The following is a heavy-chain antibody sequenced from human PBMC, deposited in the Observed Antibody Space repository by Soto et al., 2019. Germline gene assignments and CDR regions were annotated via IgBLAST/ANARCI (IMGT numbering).Heavy chain of an antibody. CDR3: ARDWGTGFYRLDS. V-gene: IGHV4-38-2*02. J-gene: IGHJ4*02. Sequence: SETLSLTCAVSGYSISTGFNWAWIRQPPGKGLEWIGSIYHSGSTYYNLSLKSRVTISSDASKNQISLKLSSVTAADTALYYCARDWGTGFYRLDSWGQVTLVTISS. CDR2: IYHSGST. D-gene: IGHD6-19*01. CDR1: GYSISTGFN.